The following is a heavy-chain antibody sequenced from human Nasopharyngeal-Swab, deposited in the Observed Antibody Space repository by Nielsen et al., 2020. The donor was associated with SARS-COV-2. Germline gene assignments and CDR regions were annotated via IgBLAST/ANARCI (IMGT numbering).Heavy chain of an antibody. J-gene: IGHJ4*02. CDR2: INHSGST. D-gene: IGHD3-22*01. Sequence: RQRPESGLEWIGEINHSGSTNYNPSLKSRVTISVDTSKNQFSLKLSSVTAADTAVYYCARAPGGYYDSSGYFDYWGQGTLVTVSS. CDR3: ARAPGGYYDSSGYFDY. V-gene: IGHV4-34*01.